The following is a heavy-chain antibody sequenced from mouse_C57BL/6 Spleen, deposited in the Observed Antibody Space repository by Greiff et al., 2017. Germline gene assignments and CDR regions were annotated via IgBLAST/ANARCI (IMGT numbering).Heavy chain of an antibody. J-gene: IGHJ3*01. D-gene: IGHD3-2*02. Sequence: EVQRVESGGGLVKPGGSLKLSCAASGFTFSSYAMSWVRQTPEKRLEWVATISDGGSYTYYPDNVKGRFTISRDNAKNNLYLQMSHLKSEDTAMYYCARDRAAQVPWFAYWGQGTLVTVSA. CDR2: ISDGGSYT. CDR1: GFTFSSYA. CDR3: ARDRAAQVPWFAY. V-gene: IGHV5-4*01.